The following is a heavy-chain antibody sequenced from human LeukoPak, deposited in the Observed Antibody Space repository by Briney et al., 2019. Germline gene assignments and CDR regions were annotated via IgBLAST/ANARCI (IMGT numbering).Heavy chain of an antibody. CDR2: ISAYNGNT. Sequence: ASVKVCCNASGGTFSSYAISWVRQAPGQGLEWMGWISAYNGNTNYAQKLQGRVSMTTDTSTSTAYLELRSLSSDDTAVYYCSREKIIMGDCWSDPYYWGQRALVTVSS. V-gene: IGHV1-18*01. D-gene: IGHD3-3*01. J-gene: IGHJ4*02. CDR1: GGTFSSYA. CDR3: SREKIIMGDCWSDPYY.